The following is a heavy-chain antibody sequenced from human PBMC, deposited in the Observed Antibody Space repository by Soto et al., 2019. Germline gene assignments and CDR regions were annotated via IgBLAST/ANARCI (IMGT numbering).Heavy chain of an antibody. CDR3: AKEKAAGGRLDYYYYGMDV. CDR1: GFTFNDYA. CDR2: ISWNSGSM. J-gene: IGHJ6*02. Sequence: GGSLRLSCAASGFTFNDYAMHWVRQAPGKGLEWVSGISWNSGSMGYADSVKGRFTISRDNAKNSLYLRMNFLRPEDTALYYCAKEKAAGGRLDYYYYGMDVWGQGTTVTVSS. V-gene: IGHV3-9*01. D-gene: IGHD6-13*01.